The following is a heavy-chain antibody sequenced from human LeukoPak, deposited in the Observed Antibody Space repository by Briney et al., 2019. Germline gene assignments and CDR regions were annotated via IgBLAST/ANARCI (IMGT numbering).Heavy chain of an antibody. J-gene: IGHJ4*02. D-gene: IGHD1-26*01. CDR2: IYYSGSI. V-gene: IGHV4-59*08. CDR1: GGSISSYY. Sequence: KPSETLSLTCTVSGGSISSYYWSWIRQPPGKGLEWIGYIYYSGSINYNPSLKSRVTISVDTSKSQFSLKLRSVTAADTAVYYCARYSGSYSGFDYWGQGTLVTVSS. CDR3: ARYSGSYSGFDY.